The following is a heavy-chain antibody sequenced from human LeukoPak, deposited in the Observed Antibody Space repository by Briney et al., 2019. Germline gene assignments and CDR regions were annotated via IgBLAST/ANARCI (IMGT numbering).Heavy chain of an antibody. CDR1: GGTFSSYA. CDR2: IIPIFGTA. Sequence: GASVKVSCKASGGTFSSYAISWVRQAPGQGLEWMGGIIPIFGTANYARKFQGRVTITADESTSTAYMELSSLRSEDTAVYYCAREFRSHLYQPYYFDYWGQGTLVTVSS. D-gene: IGHD1-14*01. CDR3: AREFRSHLYQPYYFDY. J-gene: IGHJ4*02. V-gene: IGHV1-69*13.